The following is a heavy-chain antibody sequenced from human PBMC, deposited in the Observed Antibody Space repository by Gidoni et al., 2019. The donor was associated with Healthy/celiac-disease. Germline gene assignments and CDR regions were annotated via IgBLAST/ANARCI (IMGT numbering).Heavy chain of an antibody. J-gene: IGHJ6*02. Sequence: QVQLVQSGAEVKKPGSSVKVSCKASGGTVSSYTISWVLQAPGQGLEWMGRIIPILGIANYAQKFQGRVTITADKSTSTAYMELSSLRSEDTSVYYCARGLMWGITIFGVSGMDVWGQGTTVTVSS. D-gene: IGHD3-3*01. CDR1: GGTVSSYT. CDR2: IIPILGIA. CDR3: ARGLMWGITIFGVSGMDV. V-gene: IGHV1-69*02.